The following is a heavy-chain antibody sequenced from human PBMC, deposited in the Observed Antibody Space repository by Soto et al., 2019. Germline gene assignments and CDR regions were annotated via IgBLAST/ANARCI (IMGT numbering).Heavy chain of an antibody. J-gene: IGHJ4*02. Sequence: EVQLLESGGGLVHPGESLTLFCAASGFTFNNYAMTWVRQAPGKGLEWVSTLTSGGTTHYGDTVKGRFTISRDNSKSTVYLQMNSLRAEDTAVYYCAGTDKFNSHSSGWVNSFNYWGQGSLVSVSS. CDR2: LTSGGTT. D-gene: IGHD6-19*01. CDR3: AGTDKFNSHSSGWVNSFNY. V-gene: IGHV3-23*01. CDR1: GFTFNNYA.